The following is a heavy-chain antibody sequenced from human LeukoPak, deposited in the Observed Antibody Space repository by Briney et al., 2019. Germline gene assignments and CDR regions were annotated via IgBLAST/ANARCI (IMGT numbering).Heavy chain of an antibody. CDR2: ISTSRSYI. D-gene: IGHD3-10*01. CDR1: GFTFSSYW. V-gene: IGHV3-21*01. CDR3: ARDGDYYGSGSYRDGFDI. J-gene: IGHJ3*02. Sequence: GGSLRLSCAASGFTFSSYWMSWVRQAPGKGLDWVSSISTSRSYIYYADSVKGRFTISRDNAKNSLYLQMNSLRAEDTAVYCCARDGDYYGSGSYRDGFDIWGQGTMVTVSS.